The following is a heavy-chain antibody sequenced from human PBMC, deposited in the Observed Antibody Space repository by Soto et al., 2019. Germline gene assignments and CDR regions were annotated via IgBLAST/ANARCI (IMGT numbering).Heavy chain of an antibody. J-gene: IGHJ4*02. V-gene: IGHV1-69*01. CDR3: ARDRDDYGSRNYYYRIYF. CDR1: GGIFSTYA. D-gene: IGHD3-10*01. CDR2: IIPIFGTP. Sequence: QVQLVQSGAEVKKPGSSVKVSCKASGGIFSTYAISWLRQAPGQGLEWMGGIIPIFGTPNYAQRFQGRVTITADESTSTAYMELSRLRSEDTAVYYCARDRDDYGSRNYYYRIYFWGQGTLVTVSS.